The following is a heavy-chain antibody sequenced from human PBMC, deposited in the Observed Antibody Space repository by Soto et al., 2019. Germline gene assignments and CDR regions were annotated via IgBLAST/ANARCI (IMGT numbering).Heavy chain of an antibody. CDR3: ARGRIQLWYPFDY. V-gene: IGHV4-34*01. CDR2: INGGGSA. D-gene: IGHD5-18*01. Sequence: SETLSLTCAVHGGSFSGYSWTWIRQSPGKGLEWIGQINGGGSANYHPSLKSRVTISVGTSNNEFFLDLSSVTAADTAVYYCARGRIQLWYPFDYWGQGTLVTVSS. J-gene: IGHJ4*02. CDR1: GGSFSGYS.